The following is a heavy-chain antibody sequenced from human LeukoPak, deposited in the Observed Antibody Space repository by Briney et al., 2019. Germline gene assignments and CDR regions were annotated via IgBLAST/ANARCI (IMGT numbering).Heavy chain of an antibody. CDR1: GVTLSNYA. D-gene: IGHD6-19*01. V-gene: IGHV3-15*07. CDR2: IKSTLDGGTT. J-gene: IGHJ3*02. Sequence: GGSLRLSCVASGVTLSNYAMNWVRQVPGKGLEWVGRIKSTLDGGTTDLAAPVKDRFTVSRDDSKETLYLQMNSLRTEDTAIYYCTTGGNVIVAGTRAFDIWGQGTMVTVSS. CDR3: TTGGNVIVAGTRAFDI.